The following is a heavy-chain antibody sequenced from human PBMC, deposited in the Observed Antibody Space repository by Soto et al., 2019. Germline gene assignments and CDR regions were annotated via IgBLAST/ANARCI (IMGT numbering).Heavy chain of an antibody. CDR2: ILPDETDS. Sequence: GESLKISCTASGYSFTCYWIDWVRQAPGKGLEWVGFILPDETDSTYSQSLQGRVTISADRSMNTAYLHLNSLEGSDSATYFCAREGVSEHNCYASDFWGRGTMVTVSS. D-gene: IGHD2-21*01. CDR3: AREGVSEHNCYASDF. CDR1: GYSFTCYW. J-gene: IGHJ4*01. V-gene: IGHV5-51*01.